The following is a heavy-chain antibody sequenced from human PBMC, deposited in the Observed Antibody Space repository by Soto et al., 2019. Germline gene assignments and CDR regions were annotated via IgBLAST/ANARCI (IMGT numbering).Heavy chain of an antibody. CDR1: GFTFSSYA. V-gene: IGHV3-30-3*01. J-gene: IGHJ4*02. Sequence: QVQLVESGGGVVQPGRSLRLSCAASGFTFSSYAMHWVRQAPGKGLEWVAVISYDGSNKYYADSVKGRFTISRDNSKNALYLQMNSLRAEDTAVYYCARDAKVHYRGLTGYWGQGTLVTVSS. CDR2: ISYDGSNK. CDR3: ARDAKVHYRGLTGY. D-gene: IGHD1-26*01.